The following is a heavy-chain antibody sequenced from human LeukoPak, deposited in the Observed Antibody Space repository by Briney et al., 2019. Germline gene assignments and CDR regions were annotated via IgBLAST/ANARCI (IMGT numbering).Heavy chain of an antibody. D-gene: IGHD1-26*01. CDR2: ISYDGSNK. Sequence: GGSLRLACAASGFTFSSYSMHWVRQAPGKGLEWVAVISYDGSNKYYAGSVKGRFTISRDNSKNTLYLQMNSLRAEDTAVYYCASRRIMGPFSDYYYYGMDVWGQGTTVTVSS. CDR1: GFTFSSYS. V-gene: IGHV3-30*03. J-gene: IGHJ6*02. CDR3: ASRRIMGPFSDYYYYGMDV.